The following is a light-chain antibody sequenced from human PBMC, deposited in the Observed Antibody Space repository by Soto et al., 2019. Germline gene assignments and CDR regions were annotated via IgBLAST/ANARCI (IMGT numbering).Light chain of an antibody. CDR1: QSVGTY. CDR2: GAS. J-gene: IGKJ1*01. V-gene: IGKV3-15*01. CDR3: QQYNTWTWT. Sequence: EIVMTQSPATVSMSRWEIATLSCRASQSVGTYLAWYQQKPGQSPRLLIYGASTGATGIPAKFSGSGSGTEFTLTISSLQSEDSAIYYCQQYNTWTWTFGQGTKVDIK.